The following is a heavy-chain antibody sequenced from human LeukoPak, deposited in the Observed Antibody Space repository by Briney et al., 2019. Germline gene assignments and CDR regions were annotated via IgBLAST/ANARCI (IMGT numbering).Heavy chain of an antibody. CDR3: ARGPGAMIVVVGFDP. J-gene: IGHJ5*02. CDR1: GGSISSGDYY. CDR2: IHYSGST. Sequence: SSETLSLTCTVSGGSISSGDYYWSWIRQPPGKGLEWIGYIHYSGSTYYNPSLKSRVTISVDTSKNQFSLKLSSVTAADTAVYYCARGPGAMIVVVGFDPWGQGTLVTVSS. V-gene: IGHV4-30-4*01. D-gene: IGHD3-22*01.